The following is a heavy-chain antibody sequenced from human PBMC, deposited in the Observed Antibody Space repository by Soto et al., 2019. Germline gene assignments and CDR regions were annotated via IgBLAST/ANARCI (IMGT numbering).Heavy chain of an antibody. CDR3: TRDRIAADHFDY. D-gene: IGHD6-6*01. Sequence: PSQTLSLTCAISGDSVSSNSAAWNWIRQSPSRGLEWLGRTYYRSKWYNDYAVSVKSRITINPDTSKNQFSLHLNSVTPDGTAVYYCTRDRIAADHFDYWGQGTLVTVSS. J-gene: IGHJ4*02. CDR1: GDSVSSNSAA. V-gene: IGHV6-1*01. CDR2: TYYRSKWYN.